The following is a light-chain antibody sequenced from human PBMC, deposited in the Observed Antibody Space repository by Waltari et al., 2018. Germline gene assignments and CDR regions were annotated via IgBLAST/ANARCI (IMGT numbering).Light chain of an antibody. CDR2: DSI. CDR1: SSDVGEDTY. CDR3: SSSAVTSVL. J-gene: IGLJ3*02. V-gene: IGLV2-8*01. Sequence: HSALTQPPSASGSPGQSVTISCSGISSDVGEDTYVSWYQHRPGNAPKLIIYDSIKRPSGILRRFSGSKSADTASLTVSGLLPEDEANYYCSSSAVTSVLFGGGTKLTV.